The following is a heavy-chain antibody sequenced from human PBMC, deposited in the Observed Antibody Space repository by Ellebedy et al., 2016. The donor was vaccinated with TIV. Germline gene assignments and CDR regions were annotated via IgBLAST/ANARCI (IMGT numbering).Heavy chain of an antibody. D-gene: IGHD5-24*01. J-gene: IGHJ3*02. CDR1: GGTFSSYG. CDR3: AIDKGWLQIRGNGFDI. V-gene: IGHV1-69*04. Sequence: AASVTVSCKTSGGTFSSYGISWVRQAPGQGLEWMGSIIPVLAIRNSTQRFQGRLTLSADTSTTTAYMELSGLRSEDTAMYYCAIDKGWLQIRGNGFDIWGQGTVVIVSS. CDR2: IIPVLAIR.